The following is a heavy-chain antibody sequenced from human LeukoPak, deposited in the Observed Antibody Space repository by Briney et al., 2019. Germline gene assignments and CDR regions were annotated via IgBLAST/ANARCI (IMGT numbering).Heavy chain of an antibody. Sequence: SETLSLTCTVSGGSISSYYWSWIRQPPGKGLEWIGYIYYSGSTNYNPSLKSRVTISVDTSKSQFSLKLSSVTAADTAVYYCGRTSPSDYVWGSYRPQLGFDPWGQGTLVTVSS. J-gene: IGHJ5*02. CDR3: GRTSPSDYVWGSYRPQLGFDP. CDR1: GGSISSYY. CDR2: IYYSGST. D-gene: IGHD3-16*02. V-gene: IGHV4-59*01.